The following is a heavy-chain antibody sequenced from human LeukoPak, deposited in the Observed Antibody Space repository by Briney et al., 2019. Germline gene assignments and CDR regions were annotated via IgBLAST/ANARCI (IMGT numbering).Heavy chain of an antibody. CDR3: ATIAAAGTA. Sequence: PSETLSLTCTVSGGSISSYYWSWIRQPPGKGLEWIGYIYYSGSTSYNPSLKSRVTISVDTSKNQFSLKLSSVTAPDTAVCYCATIAAAGTAWGRGTLVTVSS. D-gene: IGHD6-13*01. CDR1: GGSISSYY. J-gene: IGHJ4*02. V-gene: IGHV4-59*08. CDR2: IYYSGST.